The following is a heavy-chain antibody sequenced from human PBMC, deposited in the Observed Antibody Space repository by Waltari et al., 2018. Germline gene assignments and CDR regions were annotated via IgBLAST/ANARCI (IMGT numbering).Heavy chain of an antibody. J-gene: IGHJ2*01. D-gene: IGHD4-17*01. Sequence: VQLVQSGAEVKNPGSSVTVSCKASGGTFISYSIRWVLQAPGQGLEWMGRIIPILGIANYAQKFQGRVTITADKATSTAYMELSSLRSEDTAVYYCASLAVTSSYWYFDLWGRGTLVTVSS. CDR3: ASLAVTSSYWYFDL. CDR1: GGTFISYS. CDR2: IIPILGIA. V-gene: IGHV1-69*02.